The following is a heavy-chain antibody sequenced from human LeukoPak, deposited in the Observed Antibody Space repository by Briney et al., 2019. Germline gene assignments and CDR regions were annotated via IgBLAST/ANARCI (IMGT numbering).Heavy chain of an antibody. D-gene: IGHD3-10*01. CDR2: INHSGST. V-gene: IGHV4-34*01. CDR1: GGSFSGYY. J-gene: IGHJ4*02. Sequence: KSSETLSLTCAVYGGSFSGYYWSWIRQPPGKGLEWIGEINHSGSTNYNPSLKSRVTISVDTSKNQFSLKLSSVTAADTAVYYCARDRRGSGIYYSDYWGQGTLVTVSS. CDR3: ARDRRGSGIYYSDY.